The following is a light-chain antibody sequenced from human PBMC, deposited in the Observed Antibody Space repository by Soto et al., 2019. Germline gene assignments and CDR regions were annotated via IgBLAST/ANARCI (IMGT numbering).Light chain of an antibody. CDR3: QQYNSIPRT. CDR1: QSVLYSSNNKNY. Sequence: DIVMTQSPESLAVSLGERATINCKSSQSVLYSSNNKNYLAWYQQKPGQPPKLLIHWASTREFGVPDRFSGSGSGTEFTLTISSLQAEDVAVYYCQQYNSIPRTFGQGTKVEIK. J-gene: IGKJ1*01. V-gene: IGKV4-1*01. CDR2: WAS.